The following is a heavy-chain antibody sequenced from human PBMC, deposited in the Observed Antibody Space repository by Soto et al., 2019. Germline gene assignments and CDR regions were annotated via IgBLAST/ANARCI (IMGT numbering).Heavy chain of an antibody. V-gene: IGHV4-31*03. CDR1: GGSISSGGYY. CDR2: IYYSGST. CDR3: ARGDLYSSSWYEYYYYYGMDV. D-gene: IGHD6-13*01. J-gene: IGHJ6*02. Sequence: SETLSRTCTVSGGSISSGGYYWSWIRQHPGKGLEWIGYIYYSGSTYYNPSLKSRVTISVDTSKNQFSLKLSSVTAADTAVYYCARGDLYSSSWYEYYYYYGMDVWGQGTTVTVSS.